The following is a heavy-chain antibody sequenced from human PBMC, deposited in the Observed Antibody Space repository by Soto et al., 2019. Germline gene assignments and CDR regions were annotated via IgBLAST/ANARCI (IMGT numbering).Heavy chain of an antibody. J-gene: IGHJ5*02. CDR2: ISGSGGST. CDR1: GFTFSSYA. CDR3: AKTYHYDSGGYYH. D-gene: IGHD3-22*01. Sequence: EVQLLESGGGLVQPGGSLRLSCAASGFTFSSYAMRWVRQAPGKGLEWVSSISGSGGSTFYADSVKGRFTISRDNSKNTLYLQMNSLRAEDRAVYYCAKTYHYDSGGYYHWGQGTLVTVSS. V-gene: IGHV3-23*01.